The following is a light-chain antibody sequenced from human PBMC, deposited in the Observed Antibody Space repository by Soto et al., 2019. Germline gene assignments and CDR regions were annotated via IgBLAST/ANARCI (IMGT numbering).Light chain of an antibody. CDR2: GAS. CDR3: QQYNNWPLYT. Sequence: EIVMTQSPATLSVSPGERATLTCRASQSVSSSLAWYQQKPGQAPRLLIYGASTRATGIPARFSGSRSGTEFTLTISSPQSEDFAVYYCQQYNNWPLYTFGQGTKLEIK. V-gene: IGKV3-15*01. J-gene: IGKJ2*01. CDR1: QSVSSS.